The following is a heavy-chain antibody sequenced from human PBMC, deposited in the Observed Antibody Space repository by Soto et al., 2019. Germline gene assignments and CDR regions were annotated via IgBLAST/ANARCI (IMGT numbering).Heavy chain of an antibody. Sequence: PSETLSLTCTVSGGSISSSSYYWGWIRQPPGKGLEWIGSIYYSGSTYYNPSLKSRVTISVDTSKNQFSLKLGSVTAADTAVYYCARHGDYGSGSYLNYYYYYMDVWGKGTTVTVSS. CDR2: IYYSGST. CDR3: ARHGDYGSGSYLNYYYYYMDV. V-gene: IGHV4-39*01. J-gene: IGHJ6*03. CDR1: GGSISSSSYY. D-gene: IGHD3-10*01.